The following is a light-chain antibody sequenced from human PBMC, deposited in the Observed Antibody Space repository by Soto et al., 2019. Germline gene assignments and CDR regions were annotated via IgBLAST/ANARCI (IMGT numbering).Light chain of an antibody. V-gene: IGKV3-15*01. CDR3: QEGSTLLT. CDR2: GAS. CDR1: QSVTIS. Sequence: EIVMTQSPATLSVSPGERATLSCRASQSVTISLAWYQQKPGQAPTLLIYGASTRATGIPVRFSGSGSGTEFTLTISSLQSEDFATYYCQEGSTLLTFGGGTRVEIK. J-gene: IGKJ4*01.